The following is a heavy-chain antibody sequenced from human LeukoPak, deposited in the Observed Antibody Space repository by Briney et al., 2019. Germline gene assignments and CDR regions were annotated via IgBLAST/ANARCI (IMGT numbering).Heavy chain of an antibody. V-gene: IGHV3-7*03. J-gene: IGHJ4*02. Sequence: PGGSLRLSCAASGFSFSGYWMTWVRQAPGKGLEWVANIKEDGSEKYYADFVKGRFTISRDNAKNSLDLQMNSLRAEDTAVYYCARRGSTDHWGQGILVTVSS. D-gene: IGHD2/OR15-2a*01. CDR1: GFSFSGYW. CDR2: IKEDGSEK. CDR3: ARRGSTDH.